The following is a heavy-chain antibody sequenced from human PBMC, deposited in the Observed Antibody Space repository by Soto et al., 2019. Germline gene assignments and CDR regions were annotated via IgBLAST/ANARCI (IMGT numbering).Heavy chain of an antibody. D-gene: IGHD3-10*01. CDR1: G. CDR3: AHCSEFGELLGSAY. V-gene: IGHV2-5*01. CDR2: IYWNDDK. Sequence: GVGWIRQPPGKALEWLALIYWNDDKRYSPSLKSRLTITKDTSKNQVVLTMTNMEPVDTAIYFCAHCSEFGELLGSAYWGQRTPVTV. J-gene: IGHJ4*02.